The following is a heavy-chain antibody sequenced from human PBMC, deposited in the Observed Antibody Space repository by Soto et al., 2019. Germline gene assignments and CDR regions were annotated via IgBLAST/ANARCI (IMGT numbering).Heavy chain of an antibody. CDR3: TRGAGFFYGVDV. CDR2: ISFSGSTI. D-gene: IGHD3-10*01. CDR1: GFSFSDYE. V-gene: IGHV3-48*03. Sequence: PGGSLRLSCAASGFSFSDYEMNWVRQAPGKGLEWLAHISFSGSTIYYADSVKGRFSISRDNSKNFLYLQMSGLRADDSAVYYRTRGAGFFYGVDVWGLGTTVTVSS. J-gene: IGHJ6*02.